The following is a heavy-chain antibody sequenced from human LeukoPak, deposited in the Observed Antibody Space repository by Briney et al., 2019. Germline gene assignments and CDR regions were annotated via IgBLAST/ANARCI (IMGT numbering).Heavy chain of an antibody. CDR3: ARENLPGIAAAGNFDY. V-gene: IGHV1-8*03. CDR1: GYTFNSDD. Sequence: GASVKVSCKASGYTFNSDDINWVRQATGQGLEWMGWMNPNSGNTGYAQKFQGRVTITRNTSISTAYMELSSLRSEDTAVYYCARENLPGIAAAGNFDYWGQGTLVTVSS. J-gene: IGHJ4*02. CDR2: MNPNSGNT. D-gene: IGHD6-13*01.